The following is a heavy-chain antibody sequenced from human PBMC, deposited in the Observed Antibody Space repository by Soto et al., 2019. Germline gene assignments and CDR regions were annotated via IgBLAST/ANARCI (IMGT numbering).Heavy chain of an antibody. Sequence: GASVKVSCKASGGTFSSYAISWVRQAPGQGLEWMGGIIPIFGTANYAQKFQGRVTITADESTSTAYMELGSLRSEDTAVYYCVVAAHADYYYYYGMDVWGQGTTVTVSS. CDR1: GGTFSSYA. D-gene: IGHD6-6*01. CDR3: VVAAHADYYYYYGMDV. V-gene: IGHV1-69*13. CDR2: IIPIFGTA. J-gene: IGHJ6*02.